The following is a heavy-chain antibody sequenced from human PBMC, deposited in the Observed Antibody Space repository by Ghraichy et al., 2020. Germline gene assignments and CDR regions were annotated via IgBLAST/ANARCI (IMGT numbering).Heavy chain of an antibody. CDR1: GFTFSDYY. Sequence: GGSLRLSCEASGFTFSDYYMTWIRQAPGKGLEWVSYISTGSTSTNYADSVKGRFTIFRDNAKNSLYLQMDGLRPEDTAVYYCARGHYGMDVWGQGTTVTVSS. CDR2: ISTGSTST. V-gene: IGHV3-11*06. CDR3: ARGHYGMDV. J-gene: IGHJ6*02.